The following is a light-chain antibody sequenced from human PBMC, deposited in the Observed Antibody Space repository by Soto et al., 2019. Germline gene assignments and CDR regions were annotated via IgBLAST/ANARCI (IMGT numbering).Light chain of an antibody. CDR1: NSNIGSDYG. CDR3: QSYDRSLRACV. CDR2: GNS. J-gene: IGLJ1*01. Sequence: QSALTQPPSVSGAPGQRVTISCTGTNSNIGSDYGVHWYQQFPGTAPKLLIYGNSNRPSGVPDRFSGHKSGTSASLAITGLQAEDEGDYYCQSYDRSLRACVFGTGTKVTVL. V-gene: IGLV1-40*01.